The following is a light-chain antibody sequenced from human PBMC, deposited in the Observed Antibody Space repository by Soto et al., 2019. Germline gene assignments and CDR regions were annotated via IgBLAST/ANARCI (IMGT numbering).Light chain of an antibody. J-gene: IGLJ1*01. CDR2: HVT. V-gene: IGLV2-14*03. Sequence: SVLAQPASVSGSPGQSITISCTGSSVDVGDYNSVSWYQQHPGKAPKVMIYHVTIRASGVSNRFSGSKSGNTASLTISGLQAEDEADYYCSSYSHSPPSYVFGTGTKVTVL. CDR3: SSYSHSPPSYV. CDR1: SVDVGDYNS.